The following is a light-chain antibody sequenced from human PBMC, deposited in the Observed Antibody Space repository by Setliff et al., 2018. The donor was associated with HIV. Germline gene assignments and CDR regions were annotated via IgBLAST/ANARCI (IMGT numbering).Light chain of an antibody. CDR1: SSDVRAYNY. CDR2: DVN. CDR3: SSYSSSNTYVV. J-gene: IGLJ2*01. Sequence: QSVLTQPAPVSGSPGQSITISCTGTSSDVRAYNYVSWYQQHPGKAPKLMIYDVNKRPSGVSHRFSGSKSGNTASLTISGLQPEDEADYSCSSYSSSNTYVVFGGGTKVTV. V-gene: IGLV2-14*01.